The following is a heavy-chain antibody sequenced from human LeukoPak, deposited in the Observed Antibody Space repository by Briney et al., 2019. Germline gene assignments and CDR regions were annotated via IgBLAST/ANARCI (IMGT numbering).Heavy chain of an antibody. V-gene: IGHV4-39*07. CDR1: GGSISSSSYY. CDR2: INHSGST. CDR3: ARSWPGGYYGMDV. D-gene: IGHD1-1*01. Sequence: SETLSLTCTVSGGSISSSSYYWSWIRQPPGTGLEWIGEINHSGSTNYNPSLKSRVTISVDTSKNQFSLKLSSVTAADTAVYYCARSWPGGYYGMDVWGQGTTVTVSS. J-gene: IGHJ6*02.